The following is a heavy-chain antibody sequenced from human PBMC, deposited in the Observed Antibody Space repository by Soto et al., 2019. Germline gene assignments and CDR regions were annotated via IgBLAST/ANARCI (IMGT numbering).Heavy chain of an antibody. V-gene: IGHV4-59*01. D-gene: IGHD3-9*01. CDR2: FYYSAST. J-gene: IGHJ5*02. CDR3: ARDLPFGAYYDILTGPPSGWLEP. CDR1: GGSISSYY. Sequence: SETLPLTCTVSGGSISSYYWSWIRQPLGKGLEWIGYFYYSASTNYNPSLKSRVTISVDASKNQFSLMLSSVTAADTAVYYCARDLPFGAYYDILTGPPSGWLEPWGQGTMVTVSS.